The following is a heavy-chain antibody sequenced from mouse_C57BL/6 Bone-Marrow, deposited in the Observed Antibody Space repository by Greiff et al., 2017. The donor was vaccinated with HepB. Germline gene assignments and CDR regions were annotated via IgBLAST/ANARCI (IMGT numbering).Heavy chain of an antibody. CDR2: IYPYNGVS. D-gene: IGHD1-1*01. CDR3: ARDYYGSRAWFAY. Sequence: EVQGVESGPELVKPGASVKISCKASGYSFTGYYMHWVKQSHGNILDWIGYIYPYNGVSSYNQKFKGKATLTVDKSSSTAYMELRSLTSEDSAVYYCARDYYGSRAWFAYWGQGTLVTVSA. CDR1: GYSFTGYY. V-gene: IGHV1-31*01. J-gene: IGHJ3*01.